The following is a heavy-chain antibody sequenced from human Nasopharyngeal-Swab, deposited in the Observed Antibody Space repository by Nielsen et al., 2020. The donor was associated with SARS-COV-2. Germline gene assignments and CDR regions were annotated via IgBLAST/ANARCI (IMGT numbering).Heavy chain of an antibody. J-gene: IGHJ6*03. CDR1: GFTFSSYA. CDR3: AKEATLGGVGDYYYMDV. V-gene: IGHV3-23*01. CDR2: ISGSGGST. Sequence: GSLRLSCAASGFTFSSYAMSWIRQAPGKGLEWVAAISGSGGSTYYADSVKGRFTISRDNSKNTLYLQMNSLRADDTAVYYCAKEATLGGVGDYYYMDVWGKGTTVTVSS. D-gene: IGHD3-16*01.